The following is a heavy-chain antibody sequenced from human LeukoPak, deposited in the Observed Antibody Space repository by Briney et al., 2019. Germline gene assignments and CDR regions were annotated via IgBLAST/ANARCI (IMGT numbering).Heavy chain of an antibody. CDR2: TYYRSKWYN. CDR1: GDSVSSNSAA. Sequence: SQTLSLTCAISGDSVSSNSAAWNWIRQSPSRGLEWLGRTYYRSKWYNDYAVSVKSRITINPDTSKNQFSLKLSSVTAADTAVYYCAVVVAATIDYWGQGTLVTVSS. J-gene: IGHJ4*02. D-gene: IGHD2-15*01. CDR3: AVVVAATIDY. V-gene: IGHV6-1*01.